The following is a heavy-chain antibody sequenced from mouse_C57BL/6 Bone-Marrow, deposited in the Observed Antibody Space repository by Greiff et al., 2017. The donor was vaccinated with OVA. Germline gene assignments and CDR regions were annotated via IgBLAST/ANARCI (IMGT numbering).Heavy chain of an antibody. V-gene: IGHV1-69*01. CDR1: GYTFTSYW. CDR2: IDPSDSYT. J-gene: IGHJ2*01. Sequence: QVQLQQPGAELVMPGASVKLSCKASGYTFTSYWMHWVKQRPGQGLEWIGEIDPSDSYTNYNQKFKGKSTLTVDKSSSTAYMQLSSLTSEDAAVDNCAREDFFDYWGQGTTLTVSS. CDR3: AREDFFDY.